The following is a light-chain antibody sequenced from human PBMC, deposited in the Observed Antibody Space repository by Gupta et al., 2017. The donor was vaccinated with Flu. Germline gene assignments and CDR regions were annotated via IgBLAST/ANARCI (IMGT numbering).Light chain of an antibody. Sequence: QTVVTPEPSMTVSPGGTVTLTCASSTGAVTPNNFAHWVQTKPAHPLMVRISNTGGAHAGTPARFSGSVIGATAALTLSGVEAEDDYYYYCQLYHGRALFFGGGTKLTVL. CDR1: TGAVTPNNF. J-gene: IGLJ2*01. CDR3: QLYHGRALF. V-gene: IGLV7-43*01. CDR2: NTG.